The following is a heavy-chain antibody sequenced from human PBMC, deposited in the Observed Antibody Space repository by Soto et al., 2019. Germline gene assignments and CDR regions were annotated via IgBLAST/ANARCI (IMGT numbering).Heavy chain of an antibody. V-gene: IGHV3-21*01. J-gene: IGHJ6*02. CDR1: GFTFSSYS. CDR3: ARCGYDTIFGVVIYGMDV. D-gene: IGHD3-3*01. CDR2: ISSSSSYI. Sequence: EVQLVESGGGLVKPGGSLRLSCAASGFTFSSYSMNWVRQAPGKGLEWVSSISSSSSYIYYADSVKGRFTISRDNAKNSLYLQMNSLRAEDTAVYYCARCGYDTIFGVVIYGMDVWGQGTTVTVSS.